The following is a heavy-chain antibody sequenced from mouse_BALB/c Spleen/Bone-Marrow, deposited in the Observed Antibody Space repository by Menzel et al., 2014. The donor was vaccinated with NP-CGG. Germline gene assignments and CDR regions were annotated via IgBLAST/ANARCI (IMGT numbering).Heavy chain of an antibody. Sequence: EVMLVESGPSLVKPSQTLSLTCSVTGDSITSGYWNWIRKFPGNKLEFMGYISYSGSTYYNPSLKSRISITRDTSKTQYYLQLNSVTTEDTATYYCATYKGGTFDYWGQGTTLTVSS. CDR1: GDSITSGY. D-gene: IGHD3-3*01. CDR2: ISYSGST. J-gene: IGHJ2*01. CDR3: ATYKGGTFDY. V-gene: IGHV3-8*02.